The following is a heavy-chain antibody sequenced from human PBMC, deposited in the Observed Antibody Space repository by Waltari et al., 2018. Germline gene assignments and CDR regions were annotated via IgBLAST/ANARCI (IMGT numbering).Heavy chain of an antibody. D-gene: IGHD1-26*01. CDR1: GGSISTSSYY. CDR3: ARHVGEATTFDY. CDR2: IHYSGST. V-gene: IGHV4-39*01. Sequence: QLQLQESGPGLVKPSETLSLTCSVSGGSISTSSYYWGWIRQPPGKGLEWIGSIHYSGSTYSNPSRKGRGTISVDTSKNQFSLRLTSVTAADTAVYYCARHVGEATTFDYWGQGTLVTVSS. J-gene: IGHJ4*02.